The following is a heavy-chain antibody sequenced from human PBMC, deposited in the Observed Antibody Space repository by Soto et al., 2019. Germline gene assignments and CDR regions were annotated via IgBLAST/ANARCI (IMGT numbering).Heavy chain of an antibody. J-gene: IGHJ4*02. CDR3: AKLAPCQSATCYSRPLDY. V-gene: IGHV1-18*01. D-gene: IGHD2-15*01. CDR2: ITPYNGNT. CDR1: GYTFATSG. Sequence: QVPLLQSGAEVKKPGASVKVSYRASGYTFATSGIGWVRQAPGQGLEWMGWITPYNGNTNYAQNVQGRMTMTTDTSTSTAYMEMRRLRSDDTAVYYCAKLAPCQSATCYSRPLDYWGQGTLFTVSS.